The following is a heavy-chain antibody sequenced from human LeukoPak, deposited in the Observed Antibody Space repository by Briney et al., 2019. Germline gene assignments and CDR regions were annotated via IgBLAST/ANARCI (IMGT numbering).Heavy chain of an antibody. Sequence: GGSLRLSCAASGLTFSSYSMNWVRQAPGKGLEWVSSISSSSSYIYYADSVNGRFTISRDNAKNSLYLQMNRLRAEDTVVYYCARARMMVLDFAWLLDWGQGPLVTVS. D-gene: IGHD3-9*01. J-gene: IGHJ4*02. V-gene: IGHV3-21*01. CDR3: ARARMMVLDFAWLLD. CDR2: ISSSSSYI. CDR1: GLTFSSYS.